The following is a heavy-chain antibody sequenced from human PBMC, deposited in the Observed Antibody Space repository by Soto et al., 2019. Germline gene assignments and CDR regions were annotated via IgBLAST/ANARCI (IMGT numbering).Heavy chain of an antibody. Sequence: GGSLRLSCAASGFTFSSYAMHWVRQAPGKGLEWVAVISYDGSNKYYADSVKGRLTISRDNSKNTLYLQMNSLRAEDTAVYYCARDSRPVVVAATWFDPWGQGTLVTVSS. CDR1: GFTFSSYA. J-gene: IGHJ5*02. CDR2: ISYDGSNK. V-gene: IGHV3-30-3*01. D-gene: IGHD2-15*01. CDR3: ARDSRPVVVAATWFDP.